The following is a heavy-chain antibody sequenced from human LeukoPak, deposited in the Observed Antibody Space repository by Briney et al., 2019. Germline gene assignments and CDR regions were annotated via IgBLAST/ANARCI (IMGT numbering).Heavy chain of an antibody. V-gene: IGHV1-2*02. Sequence: AASVKVSCKASGYTFTGYYMHWVRQAPGQGLEWMGWINPNSGGTNYAQKFQGRVTMTRDTSISTAYMELSRLSSDDTAVYYCARPETGRSNDAFDIWGQGTMVTVSS. J-gene: IGHJ3*02. D-gene: IGHD3-16*01. CDR1: GYTFTGYY. CDR2: INPNSGGT. CDR3: ARPETGRSNDAFDI.